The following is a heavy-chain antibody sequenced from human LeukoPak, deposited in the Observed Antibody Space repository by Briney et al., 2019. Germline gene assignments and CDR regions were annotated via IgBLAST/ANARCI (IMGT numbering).Heavy chain of an antibody. Sequence: SETLSLTCAVYGGSFSGYYWSWIRQPPGKGLEWIREINHSGSTNYNPSLKSRVTISVDTSKNQFSLKLSSVTAADTAVYYCARVVRRGLVIITSWFDPWGQGTLVTVSS. CDR3: ARVVRRGLVIITSWFDP. V-gene: IGHV4-34*01. CDR1: GGSFSGYY. D-gene: IGHD3-9*01. J-gene: IGHJ5*02. CDR2: INHSGST.